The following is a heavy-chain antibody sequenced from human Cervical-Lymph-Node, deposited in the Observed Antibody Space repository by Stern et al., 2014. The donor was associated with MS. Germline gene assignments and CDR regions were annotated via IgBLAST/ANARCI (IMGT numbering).Heavy chain of an antibody. J-gene: IGHJ3*02. CDR1: GDTFSHFA. CDR2: IIPIYAPA. Sequence: VQLVESGAAVQRPGYSVKVSCKTSGDTFSHFAINWVRQAHGQGLEWMVGIIPIYAPASYAQKFRGRVTITADESTDTVFMELNSLRSEDTAVYYCAKAVPNHDAFDIWGQGTMVTVSS. V-gene: IGHV1-69*01. D-gene: IGHD1-14*01. CDR3: AKAVPNHDAFDI.